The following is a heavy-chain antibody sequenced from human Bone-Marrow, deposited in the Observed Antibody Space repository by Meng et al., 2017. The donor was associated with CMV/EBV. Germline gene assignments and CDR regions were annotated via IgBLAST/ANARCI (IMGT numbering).Heavy chain of an antibody. Sequence: GESLKISCAASGFTFSSYAMHWVRQAPGKGLEWVAVISYDGSNKYYADSVKGRFIISRDNSKNTLDLQMNSLRAEDTAGYYCASPEAAAITDYWGQGTRVTGSS. J-gene: IGHJ4*02. D-gene: IGHD2-2*02. V-gene: IGHV3-30-3*01. CDR3: ASPEAAAITDY. CDR2: ISYDGSNK. CDR1: GFTFSSYA.